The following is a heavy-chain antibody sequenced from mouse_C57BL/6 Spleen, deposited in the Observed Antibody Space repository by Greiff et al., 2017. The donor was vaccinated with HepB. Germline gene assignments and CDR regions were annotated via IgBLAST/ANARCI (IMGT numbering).Heavy chain of an antibody. D-gene: IGHD1-1*01. J-gene: IGHJ1*03. CDR3: AREYYGSSHGYFDV. Sequence: VQLQQPGAELVRPGSSVKLSCKASGYTFTSYWMHWVKQRPIQGLEWIGNIDPSDSETHYNQKFKDKATLTVDKSSSTAYMQLSSLTSEDSAVYYGAREYYGSSHGYFDVWGTGTTVTVAS. CDR2: IDPSDSET. CDR1: GYTFTSYW. V-gene: IGHV1-52*01.